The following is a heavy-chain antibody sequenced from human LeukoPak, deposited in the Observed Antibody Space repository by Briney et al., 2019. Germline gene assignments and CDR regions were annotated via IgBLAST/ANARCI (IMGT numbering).Heavy chain of an antibody. D-gene: IGHD5-24*01. V-gene: IGHV3-23*01. CDR1: GFTFSSYA. Sequence: PGGSLRLSCAASGFTFSSYAMSWVRQAPGKGLEWVSAFSGSGGSTYYADSVKGRFTISRDNSKNTLYLQMNSLRAEDTAVYYCAKVIRDGYNYFDYWGQGTLVTVSS. CDR2: FSGSGGST. J-gene: IGHJ4*02. CDR3: AKVIRDGYNYFDY.